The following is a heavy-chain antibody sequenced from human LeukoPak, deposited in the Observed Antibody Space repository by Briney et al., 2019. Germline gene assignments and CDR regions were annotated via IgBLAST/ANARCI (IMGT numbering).Heavy chain of an antibody. V-gene: IGHV3-23*01. J-gene: IGHJ4*02. D-gene: IGHD1-7*01. CDR3: ARGITGTKSYFDY. CDR2: IGGSGGST. CDR1: GFTFSSYA. Sequence: GGSLRLSCAASGFTFSSYAMSWVRQAPGKGLEWVSAIGGSGGSTYYADSVKGRFTISRDNSKNTLYLQMNNLRAEDTAVYYCARGITGTKSYFDYWGQGALVTVSS.